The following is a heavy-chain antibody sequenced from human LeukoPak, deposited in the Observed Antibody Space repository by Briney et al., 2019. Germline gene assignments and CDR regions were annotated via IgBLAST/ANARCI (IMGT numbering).Heavy chain of an antibody. V-gene: IGHV3-72*01. CDR3: VRVPTVTTRGGSNYYYGMDV. CDR1: GFIFSDHY. CDR2: IRNKADSYTT. J-gene: IGHJ6*02. D-gene: IGHD4-11*01. Sequence: GGSLRLSCAASGFIFSDHYMDWVRQAPGKGLDWVGRIRNKADSYTTEYAASVKGRFTISREDSKNSLYLQMNSLKTEDTAVYYCVRVPTVTTRGGSNYYYGMDVWGQGTTVTVS.